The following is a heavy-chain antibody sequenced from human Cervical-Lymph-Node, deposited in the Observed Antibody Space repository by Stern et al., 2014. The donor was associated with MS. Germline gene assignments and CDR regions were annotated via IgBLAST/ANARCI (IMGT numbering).Heavy chain of an antibody. CDR1: GFTCGRDY. CDR3: ARDTSSPERSDW. D-gene: IGHD1-1*01. V-gene: IGHV3-53*01. J-gene: IGHJ4*02. Sequence: EVQLVESGGGVIQPGGSLRLSCTASGFTCGRDYMTWVRQAPGKGLGWISLITNVESTFYTDSVKGRFTISRDDSKNTVYLHMTSLRAEDTAMYYCARDTSSPERSDWWGQGTLVTVSS. CDR2: ITNVEST.